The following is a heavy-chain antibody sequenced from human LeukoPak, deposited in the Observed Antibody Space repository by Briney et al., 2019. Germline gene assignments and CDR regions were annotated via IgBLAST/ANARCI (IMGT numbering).Heavy chain of an antibody. J-gene: IGHJ6*02. Sequence: PSETLSLTCTVSGGSISSGSYYWSWIRQPAGKGLEWIGRIYTSGSTNYNPSLKSRVTISVDTSKNQLSLKLSSVTAADTAVYYCARRSSGYSYGYWYYYYGMDVWGQGTTVTVSS. CDR2: IYTSGST. CDR3: ARRSSGYSYGYWYYYYGMDV. D-gene: IGHD5-18*01. V-gene: IGHV4-61*02. CDR1: GGSISSGSYY.